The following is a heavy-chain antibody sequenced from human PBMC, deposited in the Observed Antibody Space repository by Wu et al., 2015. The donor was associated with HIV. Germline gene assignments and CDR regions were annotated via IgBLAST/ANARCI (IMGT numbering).Heavy chain of an antibody. CDR1: GDTFSNYA. CDR3: ARVGFGYCSGGSCSKIGAFDI. V-gene: IGHV1-2*02. D-gene: IGHD2-15*01. Sequence: QVHLVQSGAELKKPGSSVKVSCKASGDTFSNYAINWVRQAPGQGLEWMGWINPNSGGTNYAQKFQGRVTMTRDTSISTAYMELSRLRSDDTAVYYCARVGFGYCSGGSCSKIGAFDIWGQGDNGHRLF. J-gene: IGHJ3*02. CDR2: INPNSGGT.